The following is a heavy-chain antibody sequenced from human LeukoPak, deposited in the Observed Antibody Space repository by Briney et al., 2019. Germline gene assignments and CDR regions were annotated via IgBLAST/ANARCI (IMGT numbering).Heavy chain of an antibody. CDR3: AKDIAQLNSDYYYYYGMDV. Sequence: GGSLRLSCAASGFTFSSYGMHWVRQAPGKGLEWVAVISYDGSNKYYADSVKGRFTISRDNSKNTLYLQMNSLRAEDTALYYCAKDIAQLNSDYYYYYGMDVWGQGTTVTVSS. CDR2: ISYDGSNK. CDR1: GFTFSSYG. V-gene: IGHV3-30*18. D-gene: IGHD1-1*01. J-gene: IGHJ6*02.